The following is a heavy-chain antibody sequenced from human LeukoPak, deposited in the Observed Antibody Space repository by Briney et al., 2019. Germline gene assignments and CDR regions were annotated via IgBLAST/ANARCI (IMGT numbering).Heavy chain of an antibody. V-gene: IGHV4-30-4*01. Sequence: SQTLSLTCTVSGGSISSGDYHWSWIRQPPGKGLEWIVYIYYSGSTYYNPSLKSRVTISVDTSENQFSLKLSSVTAADTAVYYCAREGGYCSGGSCCCFDYWGQGTLVTVSS. CDR3: AREGGYCSGGSCCCFDY. J-gene: IGHJ4*02. CDR2: IYYSGST. CDR1: GGSISSGDYH. D-gene: IGHD2-15*01.